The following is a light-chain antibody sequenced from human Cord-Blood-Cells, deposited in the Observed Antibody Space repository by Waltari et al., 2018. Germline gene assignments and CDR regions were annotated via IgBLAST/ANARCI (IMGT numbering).Light chain of an antibody. CDR3: SSYTSSSSVV. V-gene: IGLV2-14*01. Sequence: QPALTQPSSVAGYTGQSTTIACTGTSSDVGWHNYVSWYHQHPGKAPNLMVYDVSNRPSGVSNRFSGSKSGNTASLTISGLQAEDDADYYCSSYTSSSSVVFGGGTKLTVL. J-gene: IGLJ2*01. CDR1: SSDVGWHNY. CDR2: DVS.